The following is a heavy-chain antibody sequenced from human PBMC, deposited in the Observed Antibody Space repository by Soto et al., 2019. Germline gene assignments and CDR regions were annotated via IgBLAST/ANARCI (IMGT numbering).Heavy chain of an antibody. CDR3: ARRGADGDYEGDEHYYSYYGMDV. CDR2: ISAYNGNT. CDR1: GYTFTSHG. Sequence: QVQLVQSGAEVKKPGASVKVSCKASGYTFTSHGISWVRQAPGQGLEWMGWISAYNGNTNYAQKLQGRVTMTTDTSTSTAYMELRSLGSDDTAVYCCARRGADGDYEGDEHYYSYYGMDVWGQGTTVTVSS. V-gene: IGHV1-18*01. J-gene: IGHJ6*02. D-gene: IGHD4-17*01.